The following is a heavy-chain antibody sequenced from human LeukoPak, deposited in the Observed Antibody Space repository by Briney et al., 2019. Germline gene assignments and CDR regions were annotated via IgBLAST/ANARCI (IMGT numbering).Heavy chain of an antibody. Sequence: GGSLRLSCAASGFTFDDYTMHWVRQAPGKGLEWVSLISWDGGSTYYADSVKGRFTISRDNSKNSLYLQMNSLRTEDTALYYCASGWYRYYFDYWGQGTLVTVSS. D-gene: IGHD6-19*01. V-gene: IGHV3-43*01. CDR1: GFTFDDYT. CDR2: ISWDGGST. CDR3: ASGWYRYYFDY. J-gene: IGHJ4*02.